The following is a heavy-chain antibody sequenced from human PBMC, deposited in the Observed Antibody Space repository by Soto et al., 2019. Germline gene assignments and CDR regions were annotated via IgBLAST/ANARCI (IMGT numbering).Heavy chain of an antibody. J-gene: IGHJ3*02. Sequence: PGGSLRLSCAASGFTFSSYSMNWVRQAPGKGLEWVSYISSSSSTIYYADSVKGRFTISRDNAKNSLYLQMNSLRAEDTAVYYCARPYYGDYVGAFDIWGQGTMVTVSS. CDR2: ISSSSSTI. V-gene: IGHV3-48*01. CDR3: ARPYYGDYVGAFDI. CDR1: GFTFSSYS. D-gene: IGHD4-17*01.